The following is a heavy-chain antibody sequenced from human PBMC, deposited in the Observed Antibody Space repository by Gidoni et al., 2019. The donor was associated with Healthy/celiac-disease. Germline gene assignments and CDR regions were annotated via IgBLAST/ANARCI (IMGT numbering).Heavy chain of an antibody. D-gene: IGHD2-2*01. CDR1: GGTFSSYA. Sequence: SPVKVSCKASGGTFSSYAISWVRQAPGQGLEWMGGIIPIFGTANYAQKFQGRVTITADESTSTAYMELSSLRSEDTAVYYCARGPDIVVVPAATGKFDYYYGMDVWGQGTTVTVSS. CDR2: IIPIFGTA. V-gene: IGHV1-69*01. J-gene: IGHJ6*02. CDR3: ARGPDIVVVPAATGKFDYYYGMDV.